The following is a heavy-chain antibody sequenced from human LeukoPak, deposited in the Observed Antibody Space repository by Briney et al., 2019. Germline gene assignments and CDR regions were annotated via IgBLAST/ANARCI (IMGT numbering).Heavy chain of an antibody. Sequence: QSGGSLRLSCAASGFTFSSFAMTWVRQAPGKGLEWVSGFDGNGDNTFYADSVKGRWTISRDNSKNTLYLQMNSLRAEDTAVYYCAKDPNGDYVGAFDMWGPGTMVTVSS. J-gene: IGHJ3*02. CDR1: GFTFSSFA. CDR3: AKDPNGDYVGAFDM. D-gene: IGHD4-17*01. V-gene: IGHV3-23*01. CDR2: FDGNGDNT.